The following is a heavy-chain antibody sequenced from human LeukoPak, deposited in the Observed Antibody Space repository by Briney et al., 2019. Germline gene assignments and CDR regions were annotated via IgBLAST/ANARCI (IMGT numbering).Heavy chain of an antibody. CDR3: ARAAYYDILTGYYIPGYFDY. J-gene: IGHJ4*02. Sequence: SESLSLTCTVSGGSISSYYWSWIRQPPGKGLEWSGYIYYSGSTNYNPSLKSRVTISVDTSKNQFSLMLSSVTAADTAVYYCARAAYYDILTGYYIPGYFDYWGQGTLVTVSS. CDR2: IYYSGST. CDR1: GGSISSYY. V-gene: IGHV4-59*01. D-gene: IGHD3-9*01.